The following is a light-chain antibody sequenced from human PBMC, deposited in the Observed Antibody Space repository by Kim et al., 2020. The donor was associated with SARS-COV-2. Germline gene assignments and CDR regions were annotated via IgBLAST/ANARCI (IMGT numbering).Light chain of an antibody. CDR1: SSDVGGYNY. CDR2: DVS. J-gene: IGLJ1*01. CDR3: SSYTGSSTQI. V-gene: IGLV2-14*03. Sequence: QSITISCTGTSSDVGGYNYVSWYQQHPGKAPKLMIYDVSNRPSGVSNRFSGSKSGNTASLTISGLQAEDEADYYCSSYTGSSTQIFGTGTKVTVL.